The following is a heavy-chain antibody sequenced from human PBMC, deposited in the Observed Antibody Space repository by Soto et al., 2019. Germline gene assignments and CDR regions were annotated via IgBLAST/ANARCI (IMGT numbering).Heavy chain of an antibody. CDR1: GYTFTSYD. D-gene: IGHD2-21*01. Sequence: ASVKVSCKASGYTFTSYDINWVRQATGQGLEWMGWMNPNSGNTGYAQKFQGRVTMTRNTSISTAYMELSSLRSEDTAVYYCARRGDTYYYYYYMDVWGKGTTVTVSS. CDR2: MNPNSGNT. J-gene: IGHJ6*03. CDR3: ARRGDTYYYYYYMDV. V-gene: IGHV1-8*01.